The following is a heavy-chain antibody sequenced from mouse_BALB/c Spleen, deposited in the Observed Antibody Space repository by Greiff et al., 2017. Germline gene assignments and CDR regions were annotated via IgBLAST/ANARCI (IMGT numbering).Heavy chain of an antibody. V-gene: IGHV3-8*02. CDR2: ISYSGST. CDR3: ARYYDYDAYYYAMDY. CDR1: GDSITSGY. Sequence: EVQLQESGPSLVKPSQTLSLSCSVTGDSITSGYWNWIRKFPGNKLEYMGYISYSGSTYYNPSLKSRISITRDTSKNQYYLQLNSVTTEDTATYYCARYYDYDAYYYAMDYWGQGTSVTVSS. D-gene: IGHD2-4*01. J-gene: IGHJ4*01.